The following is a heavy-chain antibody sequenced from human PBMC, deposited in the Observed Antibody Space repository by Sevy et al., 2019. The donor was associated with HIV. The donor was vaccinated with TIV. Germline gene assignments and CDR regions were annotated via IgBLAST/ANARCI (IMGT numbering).Heavy chain of an antibody. CDR1: GYSFTSYW. V-gene: IGHV5-51*01. Sequence: ASVKVSCKGSGYSFTSYWIGWVRQMPGKGLEWMGIILPGDSDTRYSPSFQGQVTISADKSISTAYLQWSSLKASDTAMYYCARDYRSLGYCSSTSCLYYYYGMDVWGQGTTVTVSS. D-gene: IGHD2-2*01. CDR3: ARDYRSLGYCSSTSCLYYYYGMDV. CDR2: ILPGDSDT. J-gene: IGHJ6*02.